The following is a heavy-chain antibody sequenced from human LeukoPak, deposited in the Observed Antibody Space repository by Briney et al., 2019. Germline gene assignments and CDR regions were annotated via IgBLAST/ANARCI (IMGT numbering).Heavy chain of an antibody. CDR2: ISSSGSTI. D-gene: IGHD3-22*01. Sequence: GGSLRLSCAASGFTFSDYYMSWIRQAPGKGLEWVSYISSSGSTIYYADSVKGRFTISRDNAKNSLYLQMNSLRAEDTAVYYCARAPTHYYDSSGYYIDPYFDCWGQGTLVTVSS. CDR3: ARAPTHYYDSSGYYIDPYFDC. CDR1: GFTFSDYY. J-gene: IGHJ4*02. V-gene: IGHV3-11*04.